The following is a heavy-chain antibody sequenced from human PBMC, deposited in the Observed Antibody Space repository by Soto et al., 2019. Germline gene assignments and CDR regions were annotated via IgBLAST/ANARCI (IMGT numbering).Heavy chain of an antibody. CDR2: IYPGDSDT. D-gene: IGHD5-12*01. J-gene: IGHJ4*02. Sequence: PGESLKISCKGSGYSFTSYWIGWVRQMPGKGLEWMGIIYPGDSDTRYSPSFQGQVTISADKSISTAYLQWSSLEASDTAMYYCARATIEMATIRGPFDYWGQGTLVTVSS. V-gene: IGHV5-51*01. CDR3: ARATIEMATIRGPFDY. CDR1: GYSFTSYW.